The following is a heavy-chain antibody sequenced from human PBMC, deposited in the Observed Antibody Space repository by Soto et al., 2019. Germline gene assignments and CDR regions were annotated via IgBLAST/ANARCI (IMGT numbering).Heavy chain of an antibody. D-gene: IGHD2-21*02. Sequence: ASVKVSCKASGYTFTSYGISWVRQAPGQGLEWMGWISAYNGNTNYAQKLQGRVTMTTDTSTSTAYMELRSLRSDDPAGYYCARDRWVVTATTDAFDIWGQGTMVTVSS. V-gene: IGHV1-18*01. J-gene: IGHJ3*02. CDR1: GYTFTSYG. CDR3: ARDRWVVTATTDAFDI. CDR2: ISAYNGNT.